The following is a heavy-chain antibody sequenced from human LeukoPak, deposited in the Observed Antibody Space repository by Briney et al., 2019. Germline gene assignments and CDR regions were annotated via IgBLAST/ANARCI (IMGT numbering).Heavy chain of an antibody. CDR1: GFSFSSYS. V-gene: IGHV3-64*01. D-gene: IGHD6-19*01. Sequence: PGGSLRLSCAGSGFSFSSYSMHWVGQAPGKGLEYVSDISSSGGTTHYANSVKGRFTISRDNSKNTMYLQMGSLRLEDMAMYFCARESASTSFIAVAGPFDYWGQGTQVTVSS. CDR2: ISSSGGTT. J-gene: IGHJ4*02. CDR3: ARESASTSFIAVAGPFDY.